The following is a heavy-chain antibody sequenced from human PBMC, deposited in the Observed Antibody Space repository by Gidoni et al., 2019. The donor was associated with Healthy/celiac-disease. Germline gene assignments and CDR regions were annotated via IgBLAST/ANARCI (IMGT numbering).Heavy chain of an antibody. CDR3: ARAADVAHAPFDY. CDR2: ISSSGSTI. J-gene: IGHJ4*02. D-gene: IGHD2-15*01. Sequence: EVQLVESGGGLVQPGGSLRLSCAASGFTFSSYEMNWVRQAPGKGLGWFSYISSSGSTIYYADSVKGRFTISRDNAKNSLYLQMNSLRAEDTAVYYCARAADVAHAPFDYWGQGTLVTVSS. V-gene: IGHV3-48*03. CDR1: GFTFSSYE.